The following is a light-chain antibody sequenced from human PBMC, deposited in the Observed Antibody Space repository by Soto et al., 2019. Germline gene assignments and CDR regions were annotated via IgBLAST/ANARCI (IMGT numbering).Light chain of an antibody. CDR2: GAS. J-gene: IGKJ5*01. V-gene: IGKV3-20*01. Sequence: ESVLTQSPGTLSLSPGERATLSCRSSQSVSTSYLAWYQQQPGQAPRLLIYGASSRATGIPDRFSGSGSGTDFTLTISRLEPEDFAVDYCQQYGSSRISFGQGTLLEFK. CDR3: QQYGSSRIS. CDR1: QSVSTSY.